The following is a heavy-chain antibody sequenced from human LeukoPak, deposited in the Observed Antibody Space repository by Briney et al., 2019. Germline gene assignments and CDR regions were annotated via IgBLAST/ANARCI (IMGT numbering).Heavy chain of an antibody. Sequence: GGSLRLSCAAFGFSVSTKYMSWLRQAPGKGPEWVSAIYSGGATYYADSVRGRFTNSRDNSKNTLYLQMNSLRAEDTAVYYCARDDPDLNYGSPFIDWGQGTLVTVSS. D-gene: IGHD4-17*01. CDR1: GFSVSTKY. CDR2: IYSGGAT. CDR3: ARDDPDLNYGSPFID. J-gene: IGHJ4*02. V-gene: IGHV3-66*01.